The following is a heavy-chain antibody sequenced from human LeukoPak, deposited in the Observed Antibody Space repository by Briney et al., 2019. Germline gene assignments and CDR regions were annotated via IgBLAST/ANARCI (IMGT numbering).Heavy chain of an antibody. V-gene: IGHV3-30*02. CDR3: AKNSAVADYYYMDV. Sequence: GGSLRLSCAASGFTFSSYGMHWVRQAPGKGLEGVAFIRYDGSNKYYADSVKGRFTISRDNSKNTLYLQMNSLRAEDTAVYYCAKNSAVADYYYMDVWGKGTTVTVSS. CDR2: IRYDGSNK. J-gene: IGHJ6*03. D-gene: IGHD6-19*01. CDR1: GFTFSSYG.